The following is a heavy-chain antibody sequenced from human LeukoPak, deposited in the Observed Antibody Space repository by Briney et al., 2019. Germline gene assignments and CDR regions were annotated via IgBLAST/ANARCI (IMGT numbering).Heavy chain of an antibody. CDR2: ISSSSSTI. Sequence: PGGSLRLSCAASGFTFSSYSMNWVRQAPGKGLEWVSYISSSSSTIYYADSVKGRFTISRDNAKNSLYLQMNSLRAEDTAVYYCARDLLGYNYHYMDVWGKGTTVTVSS. CDR3: ARDLLGYNYHYMDV. V-gene: IGHV3-48*01. CDR1: GFTFSSYS. D-gene: IGHD1-20*01. J-gene: IGHJ6*03.